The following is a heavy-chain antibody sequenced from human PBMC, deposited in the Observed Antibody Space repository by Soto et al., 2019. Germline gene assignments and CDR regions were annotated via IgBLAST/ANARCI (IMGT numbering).Heavy chain of an antibody. J-gene: IGHJ4*02. V-gene: IGHV4-59*12. CDR2: IYYSGST. CDR3: AGIAAAGTRFDS. Sequence: YYWSWIRQPPGKGLEWIGYIYYSGSTSYNPSLKSRLTISVDTSKNQFSLRLTSVTAADTAVYYCAGIAAAGTRFDSWGQGTLVTVSS. CDR1: YY. D-gene: IGHD6-13*01.